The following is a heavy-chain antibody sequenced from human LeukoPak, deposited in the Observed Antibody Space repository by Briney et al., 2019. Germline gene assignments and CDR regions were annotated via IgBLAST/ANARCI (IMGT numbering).Heavy chain of an antibody. CDR1: GYIFSSYY. Sequence: GASVKVSCKASGYIFSSYYMHWVRQAPGQGLEWLGWMNPNSGDTGYAQRFQGRVSMTRDTSITTAYMELSSLRSDDTAIYYCARNTPNYGDFDFWGQGTLVTVSS. V-gene: IGHV1-8*02. CDR2: MNPNSGDT. J-gene: IGHJ4*02. D-gene: IGHD4-17*01. CDR3: ARNTPNYGDFDF.